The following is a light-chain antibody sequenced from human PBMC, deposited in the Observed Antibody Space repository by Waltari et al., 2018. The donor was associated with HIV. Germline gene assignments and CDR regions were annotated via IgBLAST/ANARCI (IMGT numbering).Light chain of an antibody. Sequence: DIQMTQARSIVSASVGDRVNITCRASQDIIMWLAWYQQKPGKAPKFLMYKASILVDGVPSRFSGSGSVTEFTLTITGLQPDDFATYYCHYYGTPFHPFGQGTKV. J-gene: IGKJ1*01. CDR3: HYYGTPFHP. V-gene: IGKV1-5*03. CDR1: QDIIMW. CDR2: KAS.